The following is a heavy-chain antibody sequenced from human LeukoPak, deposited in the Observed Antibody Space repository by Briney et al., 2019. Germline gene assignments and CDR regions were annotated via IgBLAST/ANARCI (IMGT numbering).Heavy chain of an antibody. Sequence: SEILSLTCTVSGGSVSSGSYYWSWIRQPPGKGLEWIGYIYYSGSTNYNPSLKSRVTISVDTSKNQFSLKLSSVTAADTAVYCCARDKSGYCSGGSCYPWYFDLWGRGTLVTVSS. J-gene: IGHJ2*01. D-gene: IGHD2-15*01. CDR2: IYYSGST. CDR3: ARDKSGYCSGGSCYPWYFDL. V-gene: IGHV4-61*01. CDR1: GGSVSSGSYY.